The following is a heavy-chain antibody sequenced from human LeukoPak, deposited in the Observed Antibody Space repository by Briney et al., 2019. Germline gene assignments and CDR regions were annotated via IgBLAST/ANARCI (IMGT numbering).Heavy chain of an antibody. CDR1: GFTFSSYS. CDR3: ARGRVSDLAARH. J-gene: IGHJ4*02. CDR2: ISSSSSTI. V-gene: IGHV3-48*01. D-gene: IGHD6-6*01. Sequence: GGSLRLSCAASGFTFSSYSMNWVRQAPGKGLEWVSYISSSSSTIYYADSGKGRFTISRDNAKNSLYLQMNSLRAEGTAVYYCARGRVSDLAARHWGQGTLVTVSS.